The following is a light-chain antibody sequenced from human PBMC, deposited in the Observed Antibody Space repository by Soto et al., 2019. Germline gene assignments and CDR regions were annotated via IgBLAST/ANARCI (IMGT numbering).Light chain of an antibody. CDR1: QSVSSSH. CDR2: GAS. V-gene: IGKV3-20*01. J-gene: IGKJ2*01. Sequence: EIVLTQSSGTLSLSPGERATLSCRASQSVSSSHLAWYQQRPGQAPRLLIYGASRRATGIPDRFSGSGSGTDFTLTISRLEPEDFAVFYCQHYGSSPHTFGQGTNLEIK. CDR3: QHYGSSPHT.